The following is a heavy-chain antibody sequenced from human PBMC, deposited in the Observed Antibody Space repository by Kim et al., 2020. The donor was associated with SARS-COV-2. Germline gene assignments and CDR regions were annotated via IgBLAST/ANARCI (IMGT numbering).Heavy chain of an antibody. Sequence: GGSLRLSCVASGFTVSSYGIHWVRQAPDKGLEWVATLSYDGDSKSYADSVKGRFTVSRDTSKNTLILQMNSLKTEDTAVYFCAKDGRLAARPGSREGVYYYYGMDVWGPGTTVTVSS. V-gene: IGHV3-30*18. CDR3: AKDGRLAARPGSREGVYYYYGMDV. D-gene: IGHD6-6*01. CDR1: GFTVSSYG. CDR2: LSYDGDSK. J-gene: IGHJ6*02.